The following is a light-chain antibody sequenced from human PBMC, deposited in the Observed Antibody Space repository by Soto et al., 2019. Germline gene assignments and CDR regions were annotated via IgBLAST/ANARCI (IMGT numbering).Light chain of an antibody. J-gene: IGLJ1*01. CDR2: EVS. V-gene: IGLV2-14*01. CDR1: SSDVGGYNY. Sequence: QSVLTQPASVSGSPGQSITISCTGTSSDVGGYNYVSWYQQHPGKAPKLMIYEVSNRPSGVSNRFSGSKSGNTASLTISGLQAEDEADYYRSSYTSSSTLHVFGKGTKAT. CDR3: SSYTSSSTLHV.